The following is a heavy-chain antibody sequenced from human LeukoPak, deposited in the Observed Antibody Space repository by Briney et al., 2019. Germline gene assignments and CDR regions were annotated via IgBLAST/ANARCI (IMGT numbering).Heavy chain of an antibody. J-gene: IGHJ4*02. CDR3: ARGATYYYDGRVFSPFDY. Sequence: SQTLSLTCTVSGDSTSSGSYYWSWIRQPPGKGLEWIGYIYYSGSTNYNPSLKSRVTISVDTSKNQFSLKLSSVTAADTAVYYCARGATYYYDGRVFSPFDYWARETLVTVSS. V-gene: IGHV4-61*01. CDR2: IYYSGST. CDR1: GDSTSSGSYY. D-gene: IGHD3-22*01.